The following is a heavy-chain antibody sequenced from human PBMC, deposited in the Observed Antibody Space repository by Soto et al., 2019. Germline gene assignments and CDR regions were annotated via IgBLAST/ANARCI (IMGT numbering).Heavy chain of an antibody. D-gene: IGHD6-19*01. V-gene: IGHV4-34*01. CDR3: ARRAQWLVRYFHY. J-gene: IGHJ4*02. CDR2: INHSGST. Sequence: PSETLSLTCAVYGGSFSGYYRRWFHQPPGKGLEWIGEINHSGSTNYNPSLKSRVTISVDTSKNQFSLKLSSVTAADTAVYYCARRAQWLVRYFHYWGQGTLVTVSS. CDR1: GGSFSGYY.